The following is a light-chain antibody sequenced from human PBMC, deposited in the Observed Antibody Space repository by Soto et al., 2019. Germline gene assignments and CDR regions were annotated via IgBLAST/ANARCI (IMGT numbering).Light chain of an antibody. J-gene: IGKJ4*01. V-gene: IGKV3-15*01. CDR2: GAS. Sequence: EIVMTQSPATLSVSPGERATLSCRASQSFSINLAWYQQKPGQSPRLLIYGASTRATGIPARFSGSGSGTEFTLTITSLQSEDFAVYYCQQYNNWPLTFGGGTKVEIK. CDR3: QQYNNWPLT. CDR1: QSFSIN.